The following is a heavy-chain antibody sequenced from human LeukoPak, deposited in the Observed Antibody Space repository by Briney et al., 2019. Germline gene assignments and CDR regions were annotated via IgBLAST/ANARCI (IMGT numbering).Heavy chain of an antibody. CDR1: GFTLSFYG. J-gene: IGHJ4*02. Sequence: PGGSLRLSCAASGFTLSFYGMHWVSQAPGKGLEWVAVSWYHGNKNYYADSVKGRFTISRDDSKNTLYLQMNSLRTEDTAVYYCARDGRDGYNLLHFDYWGQGTLVTVSS. V-gene: IGHV3-33*01. CDR3: ARDGRDGYNLLHFDY. D-gene: IGHD5-24*01. CDR2: SWYHGNKN.